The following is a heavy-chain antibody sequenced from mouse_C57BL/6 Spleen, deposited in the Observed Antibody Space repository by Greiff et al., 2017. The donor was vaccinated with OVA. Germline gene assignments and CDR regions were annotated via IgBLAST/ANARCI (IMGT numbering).Heavy chain of an antibody. CDR1: GYTFTSYW. CDR2: INPSNGGT. J-gene: IGHJ4*01. Sequence: QVQLQQPGTELVKPGASVKLSCKASGYTFTSYWMHWVEQRPGQGLEWIGNINPSNGGTNYNEKFKSKATLTVDKSSSTAYMQLSSLTSEDSAVYYCARASYDGYYVGAMDYWGQGTSVTVSS. D-gene: IGHD2-3*01. CDR3: ARASYDGYYVGAMDY. V-gene: IGHV1-53*01.